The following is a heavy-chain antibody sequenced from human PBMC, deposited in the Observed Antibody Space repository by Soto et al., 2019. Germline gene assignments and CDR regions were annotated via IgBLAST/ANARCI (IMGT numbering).Heavy chain of an antibody. Sequence: PGGSLRLSCAASGFTFSGSAMHWVRQASGKGLEWVGRIRSKANSYATAYAASVKGRFTISRDDSKNTAYLQMNSLKTEDTAVYYCSRRDYGGILFAYWGQGTLVTVSS. V-gene: IGHV3-73*01. CDR2: IRSKANSYAT. D-gene: IGHD4-17*01. CDR1: GFTFSGSA. CDR3: SRRDYGGILFAY. J-gene: IGHJ4*02.